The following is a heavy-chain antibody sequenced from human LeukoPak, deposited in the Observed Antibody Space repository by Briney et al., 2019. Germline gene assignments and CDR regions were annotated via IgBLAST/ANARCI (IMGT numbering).Heavy chain of an antibody. Sequence: PGGSLRLSCAASGFTFSSYAMHWVRQAPGKGLEWVAVISYDGSNKYYADSVKGRFTISRDNSKNTLYLQMNSLRAEDTAVYYCASYDGATGKISWGQGTLVTVSS. CDR1: GFTFSSYA. CDR2: ISYDGSNK. CDR3: ASYDGATGKIS. V-gene: IGHV3-30*04. D-gene: IGHD1-26*01. J-gene: IGHJ5*02.